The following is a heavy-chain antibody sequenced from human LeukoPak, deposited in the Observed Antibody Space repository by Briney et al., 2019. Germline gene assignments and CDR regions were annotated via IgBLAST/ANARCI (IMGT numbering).Heavy chain of an antibody. D-gene: IGHD6-13*01. V-gene: IGHV4-59*01. CDR3: ARVRSSSWYFDY. Sequence: PSETLSLTCTVSGGSIRSYYWSWIRQPPGKGLEWIGYIYYSGSTNYNPSLKSRVTISVDTSKNQFSLKLSSVTAADTAVYHCARVRSSSWYFDYWGQGTLVTVSS. CDR2: IYYSGST. CDR1: GGSIRSYY. J-gene: IGHJ4*02.